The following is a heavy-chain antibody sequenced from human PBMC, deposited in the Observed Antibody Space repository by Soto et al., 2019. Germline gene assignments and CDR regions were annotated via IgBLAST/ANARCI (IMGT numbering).Heavy chain of an antibody. CDR2: ISGSGGST. CDR3: AKVPGEGGPRFYYYYYYMDV. V-gene: IGHV3-23*01. Sequence: GGSLRLSCAASGFTFSSYAMSWVRQAPGKGLEWVSAISGSGGSTYYEASLKGRFTISRDNSKNTLYLQMNRLRAEDTAVYYCAKVPGEGGPRFYYYYYYMDVWGKGTTVTVPS. D-gene: IGHD3-10*01. CDR1: GFTFSSYA. J-gene: IGHJ6*03.